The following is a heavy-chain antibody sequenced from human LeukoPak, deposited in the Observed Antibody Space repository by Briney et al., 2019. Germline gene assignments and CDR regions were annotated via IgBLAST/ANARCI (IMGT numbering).Heavy chain of an antibody. J-gene: IGHJ3*02. Sequence: GGSLRLSCAASGFAVSSIHMVWVRQAPGKGLEWVSVTYTGGNSYYADSVKGRFIISRDISKNTLYLQMNSLRAEDSALYYCARGGRGSAAVVAPRSFDIWGQGTMVTVSS. D-gene: IGHD3-22*01. CDR2: TYTGGNS. CDR3: ARGGRGSAAVVAPRSFDI. V-gene: IGHV3-53*01. CDR1: GFAVSSIH.